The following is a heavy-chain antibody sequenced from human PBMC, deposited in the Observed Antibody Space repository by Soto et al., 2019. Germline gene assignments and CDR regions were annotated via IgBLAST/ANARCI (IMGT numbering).Heavy chain of an antibody. CDR3: ARSHYSSSLYYFDY. D-gene: IGHD6-13*01. CDR2: ISYDGSNK. Sequence: PGGSLRLSCAASGFTFSSYAMHWVRQAPGKGLEWVAVISYDGSNKYYADSVKGRFTISRDNSKNTLYLQMNSLRAEDTAVYYCARSHYSSSLYYFDYWGQGTLVTVSS. V-gene: IGHV3-30-3*01. J-gene: IGHJ4*02. CDR1: GFTFSSYA.